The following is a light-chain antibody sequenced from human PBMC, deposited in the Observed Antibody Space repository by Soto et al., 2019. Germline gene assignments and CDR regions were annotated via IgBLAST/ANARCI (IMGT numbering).Light chain of an antibody. V-gene: IGKV4-1*01. CDR1: QSVLYSSNNKNY. CDR3: QQYYSTPPYT. CDR2: WAS. Sequence: DIVMTQSPDSLAVSLGERATINCKSSQSVLYSSNNKNYLAWYQKKAGQPPKLLIYWASTRESGVPDRFSGSGSGTDFTLTISSLQAEEVAVYYCQQYYSTPPYTFGQGTKLEIK. J-gene: IGKJ2*01.